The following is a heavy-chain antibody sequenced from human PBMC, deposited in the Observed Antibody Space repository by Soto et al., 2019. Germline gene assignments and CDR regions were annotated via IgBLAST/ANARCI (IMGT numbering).Heavy chain of an antibody. J-gene: IGHJ4*02. CDR1: GFSLSTSGVG. CDR3: AHRGYYYDSSGYRLGDY. CDR2: IYWDDDK. Sequence: ESGPTLVKPTQTLTLTCTFSGFSLSTSGVGVGWIRQPPGKALEWLALIYWDDDKRYSPSLKSRLTITKDTSKNQVVLTMTNMDPVDTATYYCAHRGYYYDSSGYRLGDYWGQGTLVTVSS. V-gene: IGHV2-5*02. D-gene: IGHD3-22*01.